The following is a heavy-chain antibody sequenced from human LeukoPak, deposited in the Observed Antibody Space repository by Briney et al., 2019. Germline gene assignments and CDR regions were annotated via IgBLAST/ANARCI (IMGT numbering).Heavy chain of an antibody. V-gene: IGHV3-30*18. J-gene: IGHJ4*02. CDR2: ISYDGSNK. Sequence: GGSLRLSCAASGFTFSSYGMHWVRQAPGKGLEWVAVISYDGSNKYYADSVKGRSTISRDNSKNTLYLQMNSLRAEDTAIYYCANGPHYQILTGFYKVRSHLDYWGQGTLVTVSS. D-gene: IGHD3-9*01. CDR3: ANGPHYQILTGFYKVRSHLDY. CDR1: GFTFSSYG.